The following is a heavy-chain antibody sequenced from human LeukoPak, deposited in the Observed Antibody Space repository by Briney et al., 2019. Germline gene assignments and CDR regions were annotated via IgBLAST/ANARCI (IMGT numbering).Heavy chain of an antibody. CDR3: VRFPRRFDCGGDCYSAFDI. J-gene: IGHJ3*02. V-gene: IGHV3-30-3*01. CDR2: ISYDGNNK. CDR1: GFTFAIYA. D-gene: IGHD2-21*02. Sequence: GRSLRLSCAASGFTFAIYAMHWVRHAPGKGLEWVAVISYDGNNKYYADSVKGRFTISRDNSKNTLYLQMNSLRVEDTAVYYCVRFPRRFDCGGDCYSAFDIWGQGTMVTVSS.